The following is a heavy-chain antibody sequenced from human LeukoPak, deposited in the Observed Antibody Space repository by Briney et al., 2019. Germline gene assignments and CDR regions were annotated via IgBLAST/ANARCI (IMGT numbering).Heavy chain of an antibody. CDR1: GFTFSSYA. CDR3: ARDLYAGGWATDF. CDR2: ILYDGSNK. V-gene: IGHV3-30-3*01. D-gene: IGHD6-19*01. Sequence: GGSLRLSCAASGFTFSSYAMHWVRQAPGKGLEWVAIILYDGSNKYYANSVKGRFSISRDNSKNTVYLQLSSLRVEDTAIYYCARDLYAGGWATDFWGQGTLVTVSS. J-gene: IGHJ4*02.